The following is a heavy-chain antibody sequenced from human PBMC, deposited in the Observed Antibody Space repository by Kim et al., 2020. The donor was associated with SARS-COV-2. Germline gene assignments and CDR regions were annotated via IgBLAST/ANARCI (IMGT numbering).Heavy chain of an antibody. CDR2: IYYSGST. CDR1: GGSISSGDYY. D-gene: IGHD6-25*01. V-gene: IGHV4-30-4*01. Sequence: SETLSLTCTVSGGSISSGDYYWSWIRQPPGKGLEWIGYIYYSGSTYYNPSLKSRVTISVDTSKNQFSLKLSSVTAADTAVYYCAIEHSDYLAYYWGQGTLVTVSS. CDR3: AIEHSDYLAYY. J-gene: IGHJ4*02.